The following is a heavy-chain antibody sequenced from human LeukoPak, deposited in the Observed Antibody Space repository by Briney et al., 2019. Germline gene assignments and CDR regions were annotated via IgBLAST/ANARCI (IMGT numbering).Heavy chain of an antibody. D-gene: IGHD2-21*02. V-gene: IGHV1-46*01. Sequence: ASVKVSCKASGYTFTGYYMHWVRQAPGEGLEWMGIINPTGGSTRYAQKFQGRVTMTRDTSTSTVYMELSSLRSEGTAVYYCARGRVTATDGFDIWGQGTTVIVSS. CDR3: ARGRVTATDGFDI. CDR2: INPTGGST. J-gene: IGHJ3*02. CDR1: GYTFTGYY.